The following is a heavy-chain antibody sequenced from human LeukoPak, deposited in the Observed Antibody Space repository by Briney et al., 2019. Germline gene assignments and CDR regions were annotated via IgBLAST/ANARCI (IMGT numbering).Heavy chain of an antibody. CDR1: GFTFSDYF. J-gene: IGHJ3*02. V-gene: IGHV3-74*01. Sequence: GGSLRLSCSASGFTFSDYFMHWVRQAPGEGLVWVSRINGDGTTTIYADSVKGRFTISRDNSKNTLYLQMNSLRAEDTAVYYCARDRGDYGDLDAFDIWGQGTMVTVSS. D-gene: IGHD4-17*01. CDR3: ARDRGDYGDLDAFDI. CDR2: INGDGTTT.